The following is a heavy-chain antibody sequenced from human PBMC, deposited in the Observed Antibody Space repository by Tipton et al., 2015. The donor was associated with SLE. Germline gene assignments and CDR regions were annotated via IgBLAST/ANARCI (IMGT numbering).Heavy chain of an antibody. CDR1: GGSISSYY. J-gene: IGHJ4*02. D-gene: IGHD4-23*01. V-gene: IGHV4-4*07. Sequence: TLSLTCTVSGGSISSYYWSWIRQPAGKGLEWIGRIYTSGSTNYNPSLKSRVAMSVDTSKNQFSLKLSSVTAADTAVYYCAREMTTVVTPNYFDYWGQGTLVTVSS. CDR3: AREMTTVVTPNYFDY. CDR2: IYTSGST.